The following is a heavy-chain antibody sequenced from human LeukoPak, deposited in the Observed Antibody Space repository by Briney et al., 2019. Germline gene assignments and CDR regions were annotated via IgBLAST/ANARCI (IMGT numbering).Heavy chain of an antibody. Sequence: SETLSLTCTVSGGSISTYYWNWIRQPPGKGLEWIGYIYHSGSTNYNPSLQSRVTISVDTSKNQFSLNLSSMTAADTAVYYCAGDQGGSAHRHAFDIWGQGTLVTVSS. CDR1: GGSISTYY. D-gene: IGHD1-26*01. CDR2: IYHSGST. J-gene: IGHJ3*02. CDR3: AGDQGGSAHRHAFDI. V-gene: IGHV4-59*01.